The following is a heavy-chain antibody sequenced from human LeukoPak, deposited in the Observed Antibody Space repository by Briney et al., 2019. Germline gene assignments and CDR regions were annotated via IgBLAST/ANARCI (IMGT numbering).Heavy chain of an antibody. D-gene: IGHD3-22*01. CDR3: ARDGWGSRTDSSGYSFDY. J-gene: IGHJ4*02. Sequence: GASVKVSCKASGGTFSSYAISWVRQAPGQGLEWMGGIIPIFGTANYAQKFQGRVTITTDESTSTAYMELSSLRSEDTAVYYCARDGWGSRTDSSGYSFDYWGQGTLVTVSS. V-gene: IGHV1-69*05. CDR2: IIPIFGTA. CDR1: GGTFSSYA.